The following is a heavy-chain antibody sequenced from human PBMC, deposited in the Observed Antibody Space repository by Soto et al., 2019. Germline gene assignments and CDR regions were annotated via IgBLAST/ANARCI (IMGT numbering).Heavy chain of an antibody. CDR1: GGSISSGGYS. Sequence: PSETLSLTCAVSGGSISSGGYSWSWIRQPPGKGLEWIGYIYHSGSTYYNPSLKSRVTISVDRSKNQFSLKLTSVTAAGTAVYYCARLGRYYQSLDSWGPGTLVTVSS. CDR3: ARLGRYYQSLDS. J-gene: IGHJ5*01. CDR2: IYHSGST. D-gene: IGHD3-10*01. V-gene: IGHV4-30-2*01.